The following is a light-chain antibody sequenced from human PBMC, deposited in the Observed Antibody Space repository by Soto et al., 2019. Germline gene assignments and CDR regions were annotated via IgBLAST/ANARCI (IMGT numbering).Light chain of an antibody. J-gene: IGLJ2*01. Sequence: QSVLTQPPSMSGAPGQRVTISCTGSSSNIGAGYDVHWYQQHPGTAPKLLIFDINNRPSGVPDRFSGSKSDTSASLAITGLQAEDEADYYCQSFDTSLSGFVVFGGGTQLTVL. CDR1: SSNIGAGYD. CDR2: DIN. V-gene: IGLV1-40*01. CDR3: QSFDTSLSGFVV.